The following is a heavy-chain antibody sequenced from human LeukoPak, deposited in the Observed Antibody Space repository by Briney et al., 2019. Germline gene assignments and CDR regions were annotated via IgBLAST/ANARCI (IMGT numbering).Heavy chain of an antibody. Sequence: SETLSLTCAVYGGSFSGYYWSWIRQPPGKGLEWIGEINHSGSTDYNPSLKSRVTISVDTSKNQFSLKLSSVTAADTAVYYCARGGRGRGIVVVPAAIGHWFDPWGQGTLVTVSS. CDR2: INHSGST. J-gene: IGHJ5*02. CDR1: GGSFSGYY. CDR3: ARGGRGRGIVVVPAAIGHWFDP. V-gene: IGHV4-34*01. D-gene: IGHD2-2*01.